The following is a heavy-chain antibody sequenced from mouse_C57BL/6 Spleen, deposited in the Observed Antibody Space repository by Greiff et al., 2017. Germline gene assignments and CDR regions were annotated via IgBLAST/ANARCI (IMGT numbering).Heavy chain of an antibody. J-gene: IGHJ1*03. CDR1: GFTFSSYG. V-gene: IGHV5-6*01. CDR2: ISSGGSYT. Sequence: EVQVVESGGDLVKPGGSLKLSCAASGFTFSSYGMSWVRQTPDKRLEWVATISSGGSYTYYPDSVKGRFTISRDNAKNTLYLQMSSLKSEDTAMYYCAREYYDYAWYFDVWGTGTTVTVSS. D-gene: IGHD2-4*01. CDR3: AREYYDYAWYFDV.